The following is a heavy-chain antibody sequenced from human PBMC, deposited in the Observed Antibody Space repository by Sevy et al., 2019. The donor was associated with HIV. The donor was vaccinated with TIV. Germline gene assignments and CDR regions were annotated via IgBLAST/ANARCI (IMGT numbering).Heavy chain of an antibody. V-gene: IGHV1-18*04. J-gene: IGHJ6*02. CDR2: ISAYNGNT. Sequence: ASVKVSCKASGYTFTSYGISWVRQAPGQGLEWMGWISAYNGNTNYAQRLQGRVTMTTDTSTGTAFMGRRSLRSDDTAVYYCARDPRIVGANAYYYYGMDVWGQGTTVTVSS. CDR1: GYTFTSYG. CDR3: ARDPRIVGANAYYYYGMDV. D-gene: IGHD1-26*01.